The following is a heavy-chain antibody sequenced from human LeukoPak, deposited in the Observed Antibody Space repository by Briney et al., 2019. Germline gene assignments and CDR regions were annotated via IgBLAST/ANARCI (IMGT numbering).Heavy chain of an antibody. CDR1: GFTFSSYS. V-gene: IGHV3-48*02. CDR3: ARESREYYYDDTATKMIHDASDI. J-gene: IGHJ3*02. CDR2: SSSSGTTI. D-gene: IGHD3-22*01. Sequence: GGSLRLSCTASGFTFSSYSMNWVRQAAGKGLEWLSYSSSSGTTIYYADSLKGRFTISRDNAKNSLYLQINSLSDEDTAVYYCARESREYYYDDTATKMIHDASDIWGQGTMVTVSS.